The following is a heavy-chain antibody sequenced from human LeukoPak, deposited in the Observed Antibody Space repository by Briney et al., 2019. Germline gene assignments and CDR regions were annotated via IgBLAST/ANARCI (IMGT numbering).Heavy chain of an antibody. CDR3: ARSYYYVDF. J-gene: IGHJ4*02. V-gene: IGHV4-30-2*01. CDR1: GGSISSGGYY. Sequence: SQTLSLTCTVSGGSISSGGYYWSWIRQPPGQGLEWIGEIDHSGNTNYDPSLKSRVTMSIDTSKNQFSLKLTSVTAADTAVYYCARSYYYVDFWAQGARVTVSS. D-gene: IGHD3-10*01. CDR2: IDHSGNT.